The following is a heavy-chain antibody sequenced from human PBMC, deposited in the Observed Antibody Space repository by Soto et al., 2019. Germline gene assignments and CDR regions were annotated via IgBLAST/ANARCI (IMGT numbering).Heavy chain of an antibody. CDR1: GFTFSSYW. CDR2: IKQDGSEK. Sequence: EVQLVESGGGLVQPGGSLRLSCAASGFTFSSYWMSWVRQAPGKGLEWVANIKQDGSEKYYVDSVKGRFTISRDNAKNSLYLQMNSLRAEDTAVYYCARDGDYYYCYMDVWGKGTTVTVSS. V-gene: IGHV3-7*01. CDR3: ARDGDYYYCYMDV. J-gene: IGHJ6*03.